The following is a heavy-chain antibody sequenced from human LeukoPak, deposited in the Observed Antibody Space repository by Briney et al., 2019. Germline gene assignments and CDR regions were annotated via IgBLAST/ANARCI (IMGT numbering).Heavy chain of an antibody. V-gene: IGHV4-39*01. D-gene: IGHD3-16*01. Sequence: PSETLSLTCTVSGGSISSRSYYWGWIRQPPGKGLEWIGKISDSGNTYYSPSLRSRVTISIDMSKNQFSLKLSSVTATDTAVYYCARGEKVLDYLDYWGQGTLVTVSS. CDR2: ISDSGNT. J-gene: IGHJ4*02. CDR1: GGSISSRSYY. CDR3: ARGEKVLDYLDY.